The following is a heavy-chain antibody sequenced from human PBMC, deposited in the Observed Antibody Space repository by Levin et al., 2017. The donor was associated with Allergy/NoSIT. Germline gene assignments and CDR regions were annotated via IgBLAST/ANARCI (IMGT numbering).Heavy chain of an antibody. CDR3: ARQGAVVSHWFDP. D-gene: IGHD6-19*01. J-gene: IGHJ5*02. CDR2: NHYSGST. CDR1: GGSISSTNDY. V-gene: IGHV4-39*01. Sequence: SETLSLTCTVSGGSISSTNDYWGWIRQPPGKGLEWIGSNHYSGSTYYSPSLKSRVTISVDTSKNQFSLKLSSVTAADTAVYYCARQGAVVSHWFDPWGQGTLVTVSS.